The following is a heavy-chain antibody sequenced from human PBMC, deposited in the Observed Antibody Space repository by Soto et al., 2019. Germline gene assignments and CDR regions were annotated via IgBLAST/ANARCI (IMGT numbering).Heavy chain of an antibody. J-gene: IGHJ4*02. D-gene: IGHD2-8*01. CDR2: ISSSSSYI. CDR3: ARVALSVILLMVYSLRYFDY. Sequence: EVQLVESGGGLVKPGGSLRLSCAASGFTFSSYSMNWVRQAPGKGLEWVSSISSSSSYIYYADSVKGRFTISRANAKISLYLQMNSLRAEYTAVYYGARVALSVILLMVYSLRYFDYWGQGTLVTGSS. V-gene: IGHV3-21*01. CDR1: GFTFSSYS.